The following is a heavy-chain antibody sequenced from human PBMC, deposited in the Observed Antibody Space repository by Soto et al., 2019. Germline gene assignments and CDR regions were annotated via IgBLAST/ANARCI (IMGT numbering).Heavy chain of an antibody. CDR2: IYYSGST. CDR1: GGSISSYY. Sequence: QVQLQESGPGLVKPSETLSLTCTVSGGSISSYYWSWIRQPPGKGLEWIGYIYYSGSTNYNPSLTRRVTISVDTSKNQFSLKLSSVTAADTAVYYCARDYGDYFDFWGQGTLVTVSS. V-gene: IGHV4-59*01. CDR3: ARDYGDYFDF. D-gene: IGHD4-17*01. J-gene: IGHJ4*02.